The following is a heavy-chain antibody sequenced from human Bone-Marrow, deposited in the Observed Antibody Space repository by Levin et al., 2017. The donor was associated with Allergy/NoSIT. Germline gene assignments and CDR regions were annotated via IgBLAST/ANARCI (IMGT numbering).Heavy chain of an antibody. CDR2: ISYDGSNK. J-gene: IGHJ6*02. V-gene: IGHV3-33*01. D-gene: IGHD2-15*01. Sequence: TGGSLRLSCAASGFTFSSYGIHWVRQAPGKGLEWVSIISYDGSNKYYGDSVKGRFTISRDNSKDTVYLQINNVRREDTAVYYCARDTVGYYYGLDVWGQGTAVIVSS. CDR3: ARDTVGYYYGLDV. CDR1: GFTFSSYG.